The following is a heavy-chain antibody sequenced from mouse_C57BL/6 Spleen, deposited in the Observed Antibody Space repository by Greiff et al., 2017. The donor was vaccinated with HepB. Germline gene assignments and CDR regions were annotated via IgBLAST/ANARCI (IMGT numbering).Heavy chain of an antibody. J-gene: IGHJ4*01. CDR1: GYTFTDYN. V-gene: IGHV1-22*01. Sequence: EVQLQQSGPELVKPGASVKMSCKASGYTFTDYNMHWVKQSHGKSLEWIGYINPNNGGTSYNQKFKGKATLTVNKSSSTAYMELRSLTSEDAAVYYCAREIYYYGGSPLYAMDYWGQGTSVTVSS. D-gene: IGHD1-1*01. CDR2: INPNNGGT. CDR3: AREIYYYGGSPLYAMDY.